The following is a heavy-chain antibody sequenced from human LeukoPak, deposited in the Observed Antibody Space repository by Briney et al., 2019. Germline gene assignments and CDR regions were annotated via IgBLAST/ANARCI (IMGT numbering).Heavy chain of an antibody. J-gene: IGHJ4*02. Sequence: SETLSLTCSVSRGSISSYYWSWIRRPPGKGLEWIGYVYDSGSTRSTNYNPSLNSRVTISVDTSKNQFSLKLNSVTAADTAVYYCASSPLISSGWLGHDYWGQGILVTVSS. CDR1: RGSISSYY. CDR2: VYDSGSTRST. CDR3: ASSPLISSGWLGHDY. D-gene: IGHD6-19*01. V-gene: IGHV4-59*01.